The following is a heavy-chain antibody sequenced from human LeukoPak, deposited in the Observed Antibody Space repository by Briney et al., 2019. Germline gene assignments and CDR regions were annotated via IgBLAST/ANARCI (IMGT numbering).Heavy chain of an antibody. D-gene: IGHD1-14*01. CDR1: LDSTTSNF. V-gene: IGHV4-59*12. CDR2: IHRIRST. J-gene: IGHJ4*02. Sequence: SETLSLTCTVSLDSTTSNFWSWVRHPPGRGLEWIVDIHRIRSTNYNPSLQCRVTLSIDRSRNQIVLELSSVTAADRAAYSCAREILGGFNPGGYWGQGTLVTASS. CDR3: AREILGGFNPGGY.